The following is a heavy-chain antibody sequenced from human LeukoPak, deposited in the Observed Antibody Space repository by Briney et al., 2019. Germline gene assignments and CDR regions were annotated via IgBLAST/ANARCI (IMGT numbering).Heavy chain of an antibody. CDR2: IYPGDSYT. D-gene: IGHD5-12*01. J-gene: IGHJ4*02. CDR3: VRRAVYSGYDLDY. CDR1: GYSFTSYW. V-gene: IGHV5-51*01. Sequence: GESLKISCKGSGYSFTSYWIGWVRQMPGKGLECMGIIYPGDSYTAYGPSFQGQVTISADKSISTAYLQWNTLKSSDTAIYYCVRRAVYSGYDLDYWGQGTLVTVSS.